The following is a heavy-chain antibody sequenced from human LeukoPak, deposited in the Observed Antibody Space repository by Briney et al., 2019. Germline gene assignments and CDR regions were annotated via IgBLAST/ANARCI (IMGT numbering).Heavy chain of an antibody. D-gene: IGHD6-13*01. CDR1: GFTFSNYA. J-gene: IGHJ4*02. V-gene: IGHV3-23*01. CDR2: VSGSGGST. Sequence: GGSLRLSCAASGFTFSNYAMSWVRQAPGKGLEWVSVVSGSGGSTDYADSVKGRYTVSRDISKNTLYLQMNSLRAEDTALYYCAKGITAADTGLDYWGQGTLVTVSS. CDR3: AKGITAADTGLDY.